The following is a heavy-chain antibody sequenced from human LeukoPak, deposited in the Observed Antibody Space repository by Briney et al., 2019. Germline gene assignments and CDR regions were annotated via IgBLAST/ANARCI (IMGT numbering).Heavy chain of an antibody. CDR1: GFTFSSYS. CDR2: ISSSSSYI. D-gene: IGHD5-12*01. CDR3: ARGHSGYLAFDC. J-gene: IGHJ4*02. Sequence: GGSLRLSCAASGFTFSSYSMNWVRQAPGKGLEWVSSISSSSSYIYYADSVKGRFTISRDNAKNSLYLQMNSLRAEDTAVYYCARGHSGYLAFDCWGQGTLVTVSS. V-gene: IGHV3-21*01.